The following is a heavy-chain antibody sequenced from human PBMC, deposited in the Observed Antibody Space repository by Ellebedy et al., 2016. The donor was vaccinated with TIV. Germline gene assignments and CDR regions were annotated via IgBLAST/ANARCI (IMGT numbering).Heavy chain of an antibody. D-gene: IGHD3-22*01. V-gene: IGHV1-3*01. CDR1: GYTFTSYT. J-gene: IGHJ6*02. CDR2: INAANGNT. CDR3: ARARNYYDSSGYYQKSYGMDV. Sequence: AASVKVSCKASGYTFTSYTFHWVRQAPGQRLEWMGWINAANGNTRYSQRFQVRVTITRDTSASTAYMDLSSLRSEDTAVYYCARARNYYDSSGYYQKSYGMDVWGLGTTVTVSS.